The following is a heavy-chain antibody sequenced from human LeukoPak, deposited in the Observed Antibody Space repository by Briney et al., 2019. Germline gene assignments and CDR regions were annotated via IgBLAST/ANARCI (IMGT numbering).Heavy chain of an antibody. CDR1: RFTFSSYG. CDR2: IQYDGSNA. V-gene: IGHV3-30*02. CDR3: ARDYN. J-gene: IGHJ4*02. Sequence: GGSLRLSCAASRFTFSSYGMHWVRQAPGKGLEWVAYIQYDGSNAQYADSVKGRFTISRDNAKSTLYLQMNSLRAEDTAVYYCARDYNLGQGTLVTVSS.